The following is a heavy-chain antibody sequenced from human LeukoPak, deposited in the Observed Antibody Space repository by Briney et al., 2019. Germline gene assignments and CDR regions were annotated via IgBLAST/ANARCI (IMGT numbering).Heavy chain of an antibody. V-gene: IGHV1-2*02. Sequence: ASVKVSCKASGYTFTGYYMHWVRQAPGQGLEWMGWINPNSGGTNYAQKFQGRVTMTRDTSISTAYMELSRLRSDDTAVYYCARDITGGSSWTNYYYYYYMDVWGKGTTVTISS. CDR3: ARDITGGSSWTNYYYYYYMDV. J-gene: IGHJ6*03. D-gene: IGHD6-13*01. CDR1: GYTFTGYY. CDR2: INPNSGGT.